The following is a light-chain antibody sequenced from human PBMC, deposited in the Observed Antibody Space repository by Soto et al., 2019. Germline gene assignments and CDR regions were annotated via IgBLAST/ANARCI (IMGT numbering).Light chain of an antibody. V-gene: IGLV2-8*01. CDR1: SSDVGGYNY. J-gene: IGLJ1*01. CDR3: SSYAGSRNV. Sequence: QSVLTQPPSASGSPGQSVAISCTGTSSDVGGYNYVSWYQQHPGKAPNIMIYEVNKRPSAVPDRFSGSKSGNTASLTVSGLQAVDEADYYCSSYAGSRNVFGTGTNATVL. CDR2: EVN.